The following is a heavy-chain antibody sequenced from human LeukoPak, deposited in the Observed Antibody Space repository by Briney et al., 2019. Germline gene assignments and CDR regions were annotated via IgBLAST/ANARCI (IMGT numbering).Heavy chain of an antibody. J-gene: IGHJ4*02. CDR1: GFTFSSYW. D-gene: IGHD1-26*01. V-gene: IGHV3-7*03. Sequence: PGGSLRLSCAASGFTFSSYWMSWVRQAPGKGLEWVANIKQDGSEKYYVDSVKGRFTISRDNAKNSLYLQMNSLKTEDTAVYYCTSLDSSVGVTDFWAQGTLVTVSS. CDR2: IKQDGSEK. CDR3: TSLDSSVGVTDF.